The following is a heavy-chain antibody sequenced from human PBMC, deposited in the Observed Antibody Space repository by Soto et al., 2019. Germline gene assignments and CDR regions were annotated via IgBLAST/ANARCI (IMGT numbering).Heavy chain of an antibody. J-gene: IGHJ4*02. Sequence: ASVEVSCKASGGTFSSYSISWVRQAPGQGLEWMGGIIPIFGTANYAQKFQGRVTITADKSTSTAYMELSSLRSEDTAVYYCARDGDSSSWYVDFDYWGQGTLVTVSS. CDR3: ARDGDSSSWYVDFDY. CDR1: GGTFSSYS. D-gene: IGHD6-13*01. V-gene: IGHV1-69*06. CDR2: IIPIFGTA.